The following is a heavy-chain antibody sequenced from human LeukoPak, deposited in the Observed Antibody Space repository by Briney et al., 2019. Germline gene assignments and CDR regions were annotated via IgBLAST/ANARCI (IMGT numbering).Heavy chain of an antibody. Sequence: SETLSLTCTVSGDSISSYYWSWIRQPPGKGLEWIGYIYYNGNTNYNPSLKSRVTISVDTSKNQFSLKLSSVTAADTAVYYCARHADYYGSGNDNWFDPWGHGTLVTVSS. D-gene: IGHD3-10*01. CDR3: ARHADYYGSGNDNWFDP. J-gene: IGHJ5*02. CDR2: IYYNGNT. V-gene: IGHV4-59*08. CDR1: GDSISSYY.